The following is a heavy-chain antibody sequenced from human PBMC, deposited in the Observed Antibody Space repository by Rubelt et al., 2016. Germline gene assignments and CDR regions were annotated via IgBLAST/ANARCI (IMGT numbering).Heavy chain of an antibody. J-gene: IGHJ4*02. V-gene: IGHV3-66*01. D-gene: IGHD6-13*01. CDR1: GFTVRTNY. CDR2: IYGGDRT. CDR3: ARAFAGYYDY. Sequence: EVQLVESGGGLVQPGGSLRLSCAASGFTVRTNYMSWFRQSPGKGLEWVSVIYGGDRTYYADSVKGRSTISRDNSKNTLYLHMNTLGADDTAVDYCARAFAGYYDYWGQGTLVTVSS.